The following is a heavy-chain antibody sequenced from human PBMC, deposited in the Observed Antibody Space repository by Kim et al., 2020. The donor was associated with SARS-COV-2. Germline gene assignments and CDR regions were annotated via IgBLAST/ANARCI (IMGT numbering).Heavy chain of an antibody. J-gene: IGHJ4*02. V-gene: IGHV4-34*01. CDR3: VRAAARTAGDY. Sequence: TNYNPSLKSRVTISVDTSKNQFSLKLSSVTAADTAVYYCVRAAARTAGDYWGQGTLVTVSS. D-gene: IGHD6-13*01. CDR2: T.